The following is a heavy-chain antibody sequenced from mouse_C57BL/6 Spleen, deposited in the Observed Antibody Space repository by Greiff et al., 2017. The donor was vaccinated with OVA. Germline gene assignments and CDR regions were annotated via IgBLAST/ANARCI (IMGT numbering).Heavy chain of an antibody. J-gene: IGHJ4*01. V-gene: IGHV1-53*01. CDR2: INPSNGGT. CDR3: ARYGVGYYAMDY. CDR1: GYTFTSYW. Sequence: QVQLQQSGTELVKPGASVKLSCKASGYTFTSYWMHWVKQRPGQGLEWIGYINPSNGGTNYNEKFKSKATLTVDKSSSTAYMQLSSLTSEDSAVYYCARYGVGYYAMDYWGQGTSVTVSS. D-gene: IGHD1-1*01.